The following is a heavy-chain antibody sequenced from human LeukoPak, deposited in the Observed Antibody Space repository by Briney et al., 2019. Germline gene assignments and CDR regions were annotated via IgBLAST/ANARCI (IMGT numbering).Heavy chain of an antibody. CDR1: GGSISSSNYY. CDR2: IYYSGST. J-gene: IGHJ2*01. D-gene: IGHD1-20*01. CDR3: ARPLSPATNWKWYFDL. V-gene: IGHV4-39*07. Sequence: PSETLSLTCTVSGGSISSSNYYWGWIRQPPGKGLEWIGSIYYSGSTYYNPSLKSRVTISVDTSKNQFSLKLSSVTAADTAVYYCARPLSPATNWKWYFDLWGRGTLVTVSS.